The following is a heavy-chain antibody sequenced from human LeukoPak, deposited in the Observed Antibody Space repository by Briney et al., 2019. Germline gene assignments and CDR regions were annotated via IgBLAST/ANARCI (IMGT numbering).Heavy chain of an antibody. J-gene: IGHJ4*02. CDR1: GGSISSSSYY. CDR3: ARGRIAARPDYDY. V-gene: IGHV4-39*07. CDR2: IYYSGST. Sequence: SSETLSLTCTVPGGSISSSSYYWGWIRQPPGKGLEWIGSIYYSGSTYYNPSLKSRVTISVDTSKNQCSLKLSSVTAADTAVYYCARGRIAARPDYDYWGQGTLVTVSS. D-gene: IGHD6-6*01.